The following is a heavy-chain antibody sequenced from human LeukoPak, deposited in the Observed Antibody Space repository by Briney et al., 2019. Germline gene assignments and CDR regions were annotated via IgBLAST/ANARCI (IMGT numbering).Heavy chain of an antibody. J-gene: IGHJ4*02. CDR1: GFTFSSYA. Sequence: GSLRLSCAASGFTFSSYAMHWVRQAPGKGLEWVAVISYDGSNKYYAGSVKGRFTISRDNSKNTLYLQMNSLRAEDTAVYYCARLTWIQLWELSDYWGQGTLVTVSS. D-gene: IGHD5-18*01. CDR3: ARLTWIQLWELSDY. CDR2: ISYDGSNK. V-gene: IGHV3-30-3*01.